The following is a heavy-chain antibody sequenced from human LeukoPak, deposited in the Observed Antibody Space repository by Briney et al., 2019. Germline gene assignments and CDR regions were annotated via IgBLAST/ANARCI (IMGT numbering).Heavy chain of an antibody. CDR3: AREMASSGSLWGGSGT. Sequence: GGSLRPSCAASGFTFSSYWMSWVRQAPGKGLEWVANIKQDGSEKYYVDSVKGRFTISRDNAKNSLYLQMNSLRAEDTAVYYCAREMASSGSLWGGSGTWGQGTLVTVSS. J-gene: IGHJ5*02. D-gene: IGHD5-18*01. CDR1: GFTFSSYW. CDR2: IKQDGSEK. V-gene: IGHV3-7*01.